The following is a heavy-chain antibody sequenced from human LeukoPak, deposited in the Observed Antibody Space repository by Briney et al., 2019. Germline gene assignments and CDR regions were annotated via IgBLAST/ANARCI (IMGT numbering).Heavy chain of an antibody. Sequence: SETLSLTCTASGGSISSYYWSWVRQPPGRGLEWIGYIYYSGGTNYNPYPKSRVTISVDTSKNQFSLKLSYVTAADTAVYYCARDSRNYYDSSGYCDWFDPWGQGTLVTVSS. D-gene: IGHD3-22*01. CDR3: ARDSRNYYDSSGYCDWFDP. V-gene: IGHV4-59*01. J-gene: IGHJ5*02. CDR1: GGSISSYY. CDR2: IYYSGGT.